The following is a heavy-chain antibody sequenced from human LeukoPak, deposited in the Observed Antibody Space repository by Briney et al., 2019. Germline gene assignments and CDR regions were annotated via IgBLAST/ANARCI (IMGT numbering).Heavy chain of an antibody. J-gene: IGHJ4*02. CDR3: ARGRGRLVSWLQLGYYFDY. CDR1: GGSISNYY. CDR2: IYTSGST. V-gene: IGHV4-4*07. Sequence: SETLSLTCTVSGGSISNYYWSWIRQPAGKGLEWIGRIYTSGSTNYNPSLKSRVTMSVDTSKNQFSLKLSSVTAADTAVYYCARGRGRLVSWLQLGYYFDYWGQGTLVTVSS. D-gene: IGHD5-24*01.